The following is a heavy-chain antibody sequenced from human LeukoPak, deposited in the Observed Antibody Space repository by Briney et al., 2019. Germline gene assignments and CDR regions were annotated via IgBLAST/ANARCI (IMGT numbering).Heavy chain of an antibody. V-gene: IGHV4-59*01. CDR2: IYYSGST. D-gene: IGHD6-19*01. CDR1: GGSISSYY. Sequence: SETLSLTCTVSGGSISSYYWSWIRQPPGKGLEWIGYIYYSGSTNYNPSLKRRVTISVDTSKNQFSLKLSSVTAADTAVYYCARLAGIAVAGTGGASSWYYYGMDVWGQGTTVTVSS. CDR3: ARLAGIAVAGTGGASSWYYYGMDV. J-gene: IGHJ6*02.